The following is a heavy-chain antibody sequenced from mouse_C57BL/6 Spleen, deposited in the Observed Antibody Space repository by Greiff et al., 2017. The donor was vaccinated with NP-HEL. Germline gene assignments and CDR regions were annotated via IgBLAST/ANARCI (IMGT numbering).Heavy chain of an antibody. CDR1: GYTFTSYW. V-gene: IGHV1-64*01. D-gene: IGHD2-3*01. CDR3: ARNGYYGLDY. J-gene: IGHJ2*01. Sequence: QVQLQQPGAELVKPGASVKLSCKASGYTFTSYWMHWVKQRPGQGLEWIGMIHPNSGSTNYNEKFKSKATLTVDKSSSTAYMQRSSLTSEDSAVYYCARNGYYGLDYWGQGTTLTVSS. CDR2: IHPNSGST.